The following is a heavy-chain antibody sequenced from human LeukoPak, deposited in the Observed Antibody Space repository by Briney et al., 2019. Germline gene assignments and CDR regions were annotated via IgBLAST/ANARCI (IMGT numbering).Heavy chain of an antibody. CDR1: GASIDSGDSGGCY. J-gene: IGHJ5*02. CDR2: VYYSGSL. CDR3: ARRDYAAWFDP. Sequence: PSETLSLTCSVSGASIDSGDSGGCYWAWLRQPPGKGLEWIGSVYYSGSLKYNPSLKGRVSISRDMSKNQFFLNLNSVNATDTAVYYCARRDYAAWFDPWGQGTLVTVSS. V-gene: IGHV4-39*07. D-gene: IGHD4/OR15-4a*01.